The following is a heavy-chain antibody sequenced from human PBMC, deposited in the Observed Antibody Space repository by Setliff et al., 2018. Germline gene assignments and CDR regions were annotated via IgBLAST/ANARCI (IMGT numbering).Heavy chain of an antibody. CDR2: IKQDGSEK. D-gene: IGHD2-15*01. J-gene: IGHJ4*02. Sequence: PGESLKISCAASGFTSSSYWMSWVRQAPGKGLEWVANIKQDGSEKYYVDSVKGRFTISRDNAKNSLYLQMNSLRAEDTAIYYCARRWGPDYCSGGTCFFDYWGQGTLVTVSS. CDR3: ARRWGPDYCSGGTCFFDY. V-gene: IGHV3-7*01. CDR1: GFTSSSYW.